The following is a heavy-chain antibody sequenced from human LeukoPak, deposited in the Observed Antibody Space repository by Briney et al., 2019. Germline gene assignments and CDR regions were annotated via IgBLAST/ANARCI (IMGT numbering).Heavy chain of an antibody. CDR1: GLTVSSNY. Sequence: GGSLMLSCAASGLTVSSNYMSWVRQDPGKGLEWVSVIYSGGSTYYADSVKGRFTISRDNSKNTLYLQMNSLRAEDTAVYYCARDLDYYDSSGYLDAFDIWGQGTMVTVSS. D-gene: IGHD3-22*01. V-gene: IGHV3-66*01. J-gene: IGHJ3*02. CDR2: IYSGGST. CDR3: ARDLDYYDSSGYLDAFDI.